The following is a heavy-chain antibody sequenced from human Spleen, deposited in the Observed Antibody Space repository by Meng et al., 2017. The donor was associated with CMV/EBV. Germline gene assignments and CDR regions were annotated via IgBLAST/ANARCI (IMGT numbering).Heavy chain of an antibody. CDR1: GYIFTRHW. D-gene: IGHD2-15*01. J-gene: IGHJ5*02. CDR3: ARDISSEDTSWWLDP. V-gene: IGHV1-46*01. CDR2: INPNGGGI. Sequence: SGYIFTRHWIHWVRQAPGQGLEWMAIINPNGGGIGYAQNFQGRVTVTRDTSTNTVYMEMRSLTFKDTAIYYCARDISSEDTSWWLDPWGQGTLVTVSS.